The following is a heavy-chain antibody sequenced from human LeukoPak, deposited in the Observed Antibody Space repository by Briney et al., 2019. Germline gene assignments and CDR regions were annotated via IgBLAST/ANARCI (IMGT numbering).Heavy chain of an antibody. V-gene: IGHV4-30-4*01. CDR2: IYYSGST. D-gene: IGHD2-15*01. Sequence: SQTLSLTCTVSGGSISSGDYYWSWIRQPPGKGLEWIGYIYYSGSTNYNPSLKSRVTISVDTSKNQFSLKLSSVTAADTAVYYCARAYVTQYCSGGSCYGLHDAFDIWGQGTMVTVSS. CDR3: ARAYVTQYCSGGSCYGLHDAFDI. CDR1: GGSISSGDYY. J-gene: IGHJ3*02.